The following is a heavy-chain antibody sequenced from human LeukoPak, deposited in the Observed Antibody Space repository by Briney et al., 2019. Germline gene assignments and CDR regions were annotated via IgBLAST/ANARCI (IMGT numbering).Heavy chain of an antibody. CDR1: GYTFTGYY. D-gene: IGHD6-19*01. Sequence: ASVKVSCKASGYTFTGYYIHWVRQAPGQGLEWMGWINPNGVGTNYAQKFQGRVTLTRDTSSSTDYMEVNSMESDDTAVYYCARENNSGWYRKAAFDYWGQGTLVTVTS. CDR2: INPNGVGT. J-gene: IGHJ4*02. V-gene: IGHV1-2*02. CDR3: ARENNSGWYRKAAFDY.